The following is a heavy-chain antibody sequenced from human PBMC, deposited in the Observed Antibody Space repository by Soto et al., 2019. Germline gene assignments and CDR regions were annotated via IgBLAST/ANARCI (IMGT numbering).Heavy chain of an antibody. CDR2: MNPNSGNI. D-gene: IGHD3-16*01. Sequence: QVQLVQSGTEVTKPGASVKVSCKASGYTFTSYDINWVRQATGQGLEWMGWMNPNSGNIGYAQKFQCRVTMTRNTSITTVYMELSSLRSEDTAVYYWARERSFGADYWGQGTLGTVSS. CDR3: ARERSFGADY. V-gene: IGHV1-8*01. CDR1: GYTFTSYD. J-gene: IGHJ4*02.